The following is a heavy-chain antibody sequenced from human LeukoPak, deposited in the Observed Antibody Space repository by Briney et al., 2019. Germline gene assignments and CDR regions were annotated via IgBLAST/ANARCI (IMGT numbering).Heavy chain of an antibody. CDR3: ARGEWEPIFDY. Sequence: RTSETLSLTCTVSGGSISSYYWSWIRQPPGKGLEWIGYIYYSGSTNYNPSLKSRVTISVDTSKNQFSLKLSSVAAADTAVYYCARGEWEPIFDYWGQGTLATVSS. D-gene: IGHD1-26*01. CDR2: IYYSGST. J-gene: IGHJ4*02. V-gene: IGHV4-59*08. CDR1: GGSISSYY.